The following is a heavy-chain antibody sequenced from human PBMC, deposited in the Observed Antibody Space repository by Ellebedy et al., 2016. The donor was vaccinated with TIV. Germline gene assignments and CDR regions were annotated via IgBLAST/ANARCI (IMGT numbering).Heavy chain of an antibody. Sequence: AASVTVSCKTSGYTFTSYGVSWVRQAPGQGLEWMGWISGLNGKTKYARTVQGRVTLTTDTAARTVYMELTSLRSDDTAVYYCARDNTVSGTNWFDPWGQGTLVIVSS. CDR3: ARDNTVSGTNWFDP. CDR1: GYTFTSYG. CDR2: ISGLNGKT. J-gene: IGHJ5*02. D-gene: IGHD6-19*01. V-gene: IGHV1-18*01.